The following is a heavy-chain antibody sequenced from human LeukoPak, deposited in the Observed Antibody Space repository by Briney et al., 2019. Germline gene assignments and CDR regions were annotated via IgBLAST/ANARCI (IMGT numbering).Heavy chain of an antibody. V-gene: IGHV4-4*07. CDR1: GGSISSYY. CDR3: ARGGYSYGYYYYGMDV. D-gene: IGHD5-18*01. Sequence: PSETLSLTCTVSGGSISSYYWSWIRQPAGKGLEWIGRIYTSGSTNYNPSLKRRVTMSVDTSKNQFSLKLSSVTAADTAVYYCARGGYSYGYYYYGMDVWGQGTTVTVSS. CDR2: IYTSGST. J-gene: IGHJ6*02.